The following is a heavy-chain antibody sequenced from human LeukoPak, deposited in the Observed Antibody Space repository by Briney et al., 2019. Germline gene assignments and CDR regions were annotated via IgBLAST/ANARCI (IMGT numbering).Heavy chain of an antibody. CDR2: INSDASTT. V-gene: IGHV3-74*01. J-gene: IGHJ4*02. D-gene: IGHD2-2*01. CDR3: ARGYYSASRIDY. CDR1: GLTFSSFW. Sequence: GGLERLSCAASGLTFSSFWMHWVRRAPGKGLEWVSRINSDASTTTYADSVKGRLTISRDNAKNTLYLQMNSLRAEDTAVYYCARGYYSASRIDYWGQEALVTIFS.